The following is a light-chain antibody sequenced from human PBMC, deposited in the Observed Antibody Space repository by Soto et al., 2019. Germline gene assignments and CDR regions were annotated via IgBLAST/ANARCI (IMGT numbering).Light chain of an antibody. CDR3: QQHNNWPPLT. J-gene: IGKJ4*01. V-gene: IGKV3D-15*01. CDR2: GAS. Sequence: EIVMTQSPATLSVSPGERATLSCRASQSVSNNLAWYQQKPGQAPRLLIYGASTRATGIPARFSGSGSGTEFTLTISSLQSEDFAVYYCQQHNNWPPLTFGGGTKVEIK. CDR1: QSVSNN.